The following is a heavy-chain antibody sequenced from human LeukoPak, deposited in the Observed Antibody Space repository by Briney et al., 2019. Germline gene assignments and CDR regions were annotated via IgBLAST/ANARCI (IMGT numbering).Heavy chain of an antibody. D-gene: IGHD6-19*01. V-gene: IGHV3-11*06. CDR2: ISSSDTYT. Sequence: GGSLRLSCAPSGFTLSDYYMSWIRQAPRKGREWVSYISSSDTYTNYADSVKGRFTISRDNAKNSLYLQMNCLRAEDTAVYYCARGPYSSGSSADYWGQGTLVTVSS. CDR1: GFTLSDYY. J-gene: IGHJ4*02. CDR3: ARGPYSSGSSADY.